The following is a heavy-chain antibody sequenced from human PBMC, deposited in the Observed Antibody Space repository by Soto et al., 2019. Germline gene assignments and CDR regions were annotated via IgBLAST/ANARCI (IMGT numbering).Heavy chain of an antibody. V-gene: IGHV2-5*02. J-gene: IGHJ4*02. CDR3: AHRALSGSRYYFDF. CDR2: ISWDDNK. Sequence: SGPTLVNPTQTLTLTCSLSGFSLNTRAVGVGWNRQPPGKALEWLALISWDDNKRYRPSLESRLSIAKDTSGNQVVLTMTNVDPLDTATYYCAHRALSGSRYYFDFWGLGTLVTVSS. CDR1: GFSLNTRAVG. D-gene: IGHD1-26*01.